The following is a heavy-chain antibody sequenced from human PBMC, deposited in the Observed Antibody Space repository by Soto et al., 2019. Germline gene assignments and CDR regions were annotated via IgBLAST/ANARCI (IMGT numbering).Heavy chain of an antibody. CDR2: ISSSSSYI. CDR1: GFTFSSYS. Sequence: GGSLRLSCAASGFTFSSYSMNWVRQAPGKGLEWVSSISSSSSYIYYADSVKGRFTISRDNAKNSLYLQMNSLRAEDTAVYYCARDKVVLPAAIYPPHRLAVWGQGTTVPGPS. D-gene: IGHD2-2*02. V-gene: IGHV3-21*01. J-gene: IGHJ6*02. CDR3: ARDKVVLPAAIYPPHRLAV.